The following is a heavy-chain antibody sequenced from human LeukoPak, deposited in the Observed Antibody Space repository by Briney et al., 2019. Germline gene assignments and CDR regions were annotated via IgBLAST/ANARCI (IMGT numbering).Heavy chain of an antibody. Sequence: GGSLRLSCAASGFTSDDYAMHWVRQAPGKGLEWVSGISWNSGSIGYADSVKGRFTTSRDNAKNSLYLQMNSLRAEDTALYYCAKHGIGAFDIWGQGTMVTVSS. V-gene: IGHV3-9*02. D-gene: IGHD2-21*01. J-gene: IGHJ3*02. CDR3: AKHGIGAFDI. CDR2: ISWNSGSI. CDR1: GFTSDDYA.